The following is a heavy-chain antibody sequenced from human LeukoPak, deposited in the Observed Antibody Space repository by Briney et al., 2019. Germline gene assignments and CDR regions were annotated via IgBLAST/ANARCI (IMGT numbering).Heavy chain of an antibody. CDR3: ARDPGYSYGYDSYYFDY. V-gene: IGHV3-21*01. CDR1: GFTFSSYS. CDR2: MSSSSSYI. D-gene: IGHD5-18*01. Sequence: PGGSLRLSCAASGFTFSSYSMNWVRQAPGKGLEWVSSMSSSSSYIYYADSVKGRFTISRDNAKNSLYLQMNSLRAEDTAVYYCARDPGYSYGYDSYYFDYWGQGTLVTVSS. J-gene: IGHJ4*02.